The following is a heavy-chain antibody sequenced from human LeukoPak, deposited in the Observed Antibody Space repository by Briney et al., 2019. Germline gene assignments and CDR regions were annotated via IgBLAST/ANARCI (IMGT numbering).Heavy chain of an antibody. CDR3: AKDRPTVDDAFDI. Sequence: PGGSLRLSCAASGFTFSSHAMHWVRQAPGKGLEWVSYISSSSSTIYYADSVKGRFTISRDNAKNSLYLQMNSLRAEDTAVYYCAKDRPTVDDAFDIWGQGTMVTVSS. V-gene: IGHV3-48*01. CDR2: ISSSSSTI. CDR1: GFTFSSHA. J-gene: IGHJ3*02. D-gene: IGHD4-23*01.